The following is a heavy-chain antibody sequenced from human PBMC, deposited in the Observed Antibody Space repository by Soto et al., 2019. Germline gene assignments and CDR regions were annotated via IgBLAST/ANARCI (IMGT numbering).Heavy chain of an antibody. D-gene: IGHD3-3*01. CDR3: ARGRVDYDTSSGAGGIFV. CDR1: GLSNYL. J-gene: IGHJ4*03. Sequence: DVQLVESGGGLVQPGGSLRLSCAASGLSNYLLHWVRQAPGKGLVWVARINKDGSQTEYADSVKGRFTISRDTAKNSLDLLMSGLRAEDAAVYFCARGRVDYDTSSGAGGIFVWGQGTLVTASS. V-gene: IGHV3-74*03. CDR2: INKDGSQT.